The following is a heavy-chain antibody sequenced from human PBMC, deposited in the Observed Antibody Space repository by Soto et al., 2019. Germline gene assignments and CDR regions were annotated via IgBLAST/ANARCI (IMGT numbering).Heavy chain of an antibody. V-gene: IGHV3-49*03. CDR3: TRTTMVRGVKSISYFDY. CDR2: IRSKAYGGTT. CDR1: GFTFGDYA. Sequence: GGSLRLSCTASGFTFGDYAMSWFRQAPGKGLEWVGFIRSKAYGGTTEYAASVKGRFTISRDDSKSIAYLQMNSLKTEDTAVYYCTRTTMVRGVKSISYFDYWGQGTLVTVSS. D-gene: IGHD3-10*01. J-gene: IGHJ4*02.